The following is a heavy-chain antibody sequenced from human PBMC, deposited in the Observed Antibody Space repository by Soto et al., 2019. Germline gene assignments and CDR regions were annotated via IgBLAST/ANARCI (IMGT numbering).Heavy chain of an antibody. D-gene: IGHD3-22*01. J-gene: IGHJ3*02. CDR3: ARISPKDYYYTSGYSGHAFDI. Sequence: QVTLKESGPVLVNPTETLTLTCTVSGFSLSNARMGVSWIRQPPGKALEWLAHIFSNDEQSYSTSLKSRLTSSKDTSKSQVVLTMTNMDPVDTATYYCARISPKDYYYTSGYSGHAFDIWGQGTMVTVSS. CDR2: IFSNDEQ. V-gene: IGHV2-26*01. CDR1: GFSLSNARMG.